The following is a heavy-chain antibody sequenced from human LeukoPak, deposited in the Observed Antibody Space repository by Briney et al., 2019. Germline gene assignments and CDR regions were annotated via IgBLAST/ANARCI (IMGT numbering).Heavy chain of an antibody. Sequence: GASVKVSCKASGYTFTSYDINWVRQATGQGLEWMRWMNPNSGNTGYAQKFQGRVTITRNTSISTAYMELSSLRSEDTAVYYCARARQIAAAGTFPFQHWGQGTLVTVSS. CDR2: MNPNSGNT. J-gene: IGHJ1*01. D-gene: IGHD6-13*01. CDR3: ARARQIAAAGTFPFQH. V-gene: IGHV1-8*03. CDR1: GYTFTSYD.